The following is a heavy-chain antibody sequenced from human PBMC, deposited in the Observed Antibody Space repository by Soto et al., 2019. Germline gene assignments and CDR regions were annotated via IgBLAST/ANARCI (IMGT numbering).Heavy chain of an antibody. D-gene: IGHD1-26*01. CDR2: IGTAGDT. CDR1: VFTFSSYD. CDR3: ARGQSGSYDWSYGMEV. Sequence: GGCLRLSCAASVFTFSSYDMHWVRQATGKGLEWVSAIGTAGDTYYPGSVKGRFTISRENAKNSLYLQMNSLRAGDTAVYYCARGQSGSYDWSYGMEVWGQGTTVTVS. V-gene: IGHV3-13*01. J-gene: IGHJ6*02.